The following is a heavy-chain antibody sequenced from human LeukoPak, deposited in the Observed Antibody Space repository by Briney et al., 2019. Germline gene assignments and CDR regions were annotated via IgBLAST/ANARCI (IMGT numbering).Heavy chain of an antibody. CDR2: IYYSGST. J-gene: IGHJ4*02. D-gene: IGHD2-8*02. Sequence: PSETLSLTCTVSGGSTSSYYWSWIRQPPGKGLEWIGYIYYSGSTNYNPSLKRRVTISVDTSKNQFSLKLTSVTAADTAFYYCARHVLGIRTFDSWGQGTLVTVSS. V-gene: IGHV4-59*08. CDR3: ARHVLGIRTFDS. CDR1: GGSTSSYY.